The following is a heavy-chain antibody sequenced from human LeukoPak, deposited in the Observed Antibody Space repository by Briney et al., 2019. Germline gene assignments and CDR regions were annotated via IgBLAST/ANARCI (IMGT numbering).Heavy chain of an antibody. V-gene: IGHV3-30*04. D-gene: IGHD3-9*01. CDR3: ARDLDDILTGSSHYYYGMDV. CDR1: GFTFSSYA. J-gene: IGHJ6*04. CDR2: ISYDGSNK. Sequence: GGSLRLSGAASGFTFSSYAMHWVRQAPGKGLEWVAVISYDGSNKYYADSVKGRFTISRDNSKNTLYLQMNSLRAEDTAVYYCARDLDDILTGSSHYYYGMDVWGKGTTVTVSS.